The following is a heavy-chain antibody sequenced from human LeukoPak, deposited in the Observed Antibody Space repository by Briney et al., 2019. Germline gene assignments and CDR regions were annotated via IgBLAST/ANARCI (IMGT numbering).Heavy chain of an antibody. Sequence: RPSETLSLTCSVSGGSISRHFWSWIRQPPGKGLEWIAFIHYSGRTKYNPSLQSRVTISIDTSENNFSLRLTSVTAADTAVYYCARLLDNDSSGDPDTFDMWGQGTVVSVSS. D-gene: IGHD3-22*01. CDR2: IHYSGRT. V-gene: IGHV4-59*11. CDR1: GGSISRHF. J-gene: IGHJ3*02. CDR3: ARLLDNDSSGDPDTFDM.